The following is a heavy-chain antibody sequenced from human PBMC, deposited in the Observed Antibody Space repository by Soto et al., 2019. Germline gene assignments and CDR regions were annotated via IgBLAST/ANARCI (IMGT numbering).Heavy chain of an antibody. CDR1: GFTFDDYA. CDR3: AKDRGIAARTYFDY. V-gene: IGHV3-9*01. Sequence: GGSLRLSCAASGFTFDDYAMHWVRQAPGKGLEWVSGISWNSGSIGYADSVKGRFTISRDNAKNSLYLQMNSLRAEDTALYYCAKDRGIAARTYFDYWGQGTLVTVSS. J-gene: IGHJ4*02. CDR2: ISWNSGSI. D-gene: IGHD6-6*01.